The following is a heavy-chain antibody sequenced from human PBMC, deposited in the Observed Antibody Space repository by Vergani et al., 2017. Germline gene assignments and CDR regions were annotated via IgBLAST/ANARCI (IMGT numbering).Heavy chain of an antibody. J-gene: IGHJ4*02. CDR1: GFNFVDYA. CDR3: TRDLDYYDSSGYYPHFDY. CDR2: IRSKADGGTT. V-gene: IGHV3-49*04. D-gene: IGHD3-22*01. Sequence: EVQLVESGGGLVQPGRSLRLSCTASGFNFVDYAVSWVRQAPGKGLEWVGFIRSKADGGTTEYAASVKGRFTISRDDSKTIAYLQMNSLKTEDTVVYYCTRDLDYYDSSGYYPHFDYWGQGTLVTVSS.